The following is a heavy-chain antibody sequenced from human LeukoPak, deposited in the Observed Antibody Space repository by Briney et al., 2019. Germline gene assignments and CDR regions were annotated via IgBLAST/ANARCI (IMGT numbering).Heavy chain of an antibody. V-gene: IGHV3-23*01. CDR1: GFTFSSYA. D-gene: IGHD3-22*01. Sequence: GGSLRLSCAASGFTFSSYAMSWVRQAPGKGLEWVSAVSGSGGSTYYADSVKGRFTISRDNSKNTLYLQMNSLRAEDTAVYYCAKGSYYDSSGSFYFDYWGQGTLVTVSS. CDR2: VSGSGGST. CDR3: AKGSYYDSSGSFYFDY. J-gene: IGHJ4*02.